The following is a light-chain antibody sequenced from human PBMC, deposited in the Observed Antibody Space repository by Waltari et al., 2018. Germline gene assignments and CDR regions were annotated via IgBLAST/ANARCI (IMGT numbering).Light chain of an antibody. CDR1: SPNIGAGYD. J-gene: IGLJ1*01. CDR3: QSYDSSLSGCV. V-gene: IGLV1-40*01. CDR2: GNS. Sequence: QSVLTQPPSVFGAPGQRVTISCTGRSPNIGAGYDVPWYQQLPGTAPKLLIHGNSNRPSGVPDRFSGSKSGTSASLAISGLQAEDEADYYCQSYDSSLSGCVFGTGTTVTVL.